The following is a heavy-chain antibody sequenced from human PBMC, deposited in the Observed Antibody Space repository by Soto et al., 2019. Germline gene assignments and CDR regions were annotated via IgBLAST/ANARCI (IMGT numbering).Heavy chain of an antibody. CDR2: IDPSDSYT. Sequence: GESLKISCTGSGYSFTSCWISWVRQMPGKGLDWMGRIDPSDSYTNYSPSFQGHVTISADKSISTAYLQWSSLKASDTAMYYCARHWYRSGWYPRYYYYYGMDVWGQGTTVTVS. J-gene: IGHJ6*02. V-gene: IGHV5-10-1*01. CDR1: GYSFTSCW. CDR3: ARHWYRSGWYPRYYYYYGMDV. D-gene: IGHD6-19*01.